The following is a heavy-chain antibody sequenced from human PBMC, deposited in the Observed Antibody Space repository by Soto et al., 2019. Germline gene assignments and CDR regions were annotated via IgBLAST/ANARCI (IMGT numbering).Heavy chain of an antibody. Sequence: LTCAVYGGSFSGYYWSWIRQPPGKGLEWIGEINHSGSTNYNPSLKSRVTISVDTSKNQFSLKLSSVTAADTAVYYCARIPYDFWSGYYTRGGNWFDPWGQGTLVTVSS. V-gene: IGHV4-34*01. CDR3: ARIPYDFWSGYYTRGGNWFDP. J-gene: IGHJ5*02. CDR1: GGSFSGYY. CDR2: INHSGST. D-gene: IGHD3-3*01.